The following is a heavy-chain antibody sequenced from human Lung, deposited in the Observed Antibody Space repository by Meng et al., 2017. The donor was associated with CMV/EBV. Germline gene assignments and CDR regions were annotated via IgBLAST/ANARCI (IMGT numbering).Heavy chain of an antibody. CDR3: TGDSQLHPNLDY. CDR1: GFSVNDKY. D-gene: IGHD3-10*01. CDR2: IYRGDNT. Sequence: EGQLVESGGGLVQPGWSLRLSCATSGFSVNDKYMSWVRQPPGKGLEWVSIIYRGDNTYYADSVKGRFTVSRDNSKNTMYLQMNSLRVEDTAVYYCTGDSQLHPNLDYWGQGTLVTVSS. J-gene: IGHJ4*02. V-gene: IGHV3-66*01.